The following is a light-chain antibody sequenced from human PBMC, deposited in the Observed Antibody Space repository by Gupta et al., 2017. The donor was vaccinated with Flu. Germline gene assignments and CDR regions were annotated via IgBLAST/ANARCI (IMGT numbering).Light chain of an antibody. V-gene: IGKV3-20*01. CDR2: DAS. Sequence: EIVLTQSPGTLSLSPGERATLSCRASESIISNYLVWYQHKSGQAPRLLIYDASNSATGIPYRFSGTGSGTDFTLTISRLEPEDFAVFYCQQYASAPYSFGQGTKLDIK. CDR3: QQYASAPYS. J-gene: IGKJ2*03. CDR1: ESIISNY.